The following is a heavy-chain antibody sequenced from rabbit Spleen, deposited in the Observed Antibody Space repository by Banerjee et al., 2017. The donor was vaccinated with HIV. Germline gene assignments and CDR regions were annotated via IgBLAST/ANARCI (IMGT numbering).Heavy chain of an antibody. Sequence: QSLEESGGDLVKPGASLTLTCIASGVSFSGSSYMCWVRQDPGKGLEWIAWIEGGSSDFSYFRSWGKGRFPISKTPSAPVALPMTNLTGADQGPYFCARDTNSSFSSYGMDLWGQGTLVTVS. D-gene: IGHD4-1*01. V-gene: IGHV1S40*01. CDR3: ARDTNSSFSSYGMDL. CDR1: GVSFSGSSY. J-gene: IGHJ6*01. CDR2: IEGGSSDFS.